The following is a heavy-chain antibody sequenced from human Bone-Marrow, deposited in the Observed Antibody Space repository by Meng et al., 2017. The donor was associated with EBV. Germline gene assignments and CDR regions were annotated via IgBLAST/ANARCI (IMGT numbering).Heavy chain of an antibody. CDR2: LIPMVGAP. Sequence: QVHVVRSGAGVKKAGSSVKVSCRTSGGTCRSDAVSWVRQAPGQGLEWMGGLIPMVGAPHYAQKFQGRVTIIADESTSTHSMELNSLRSEDTAMYYCASESGRGFTPDYWGQGTLVTVSS. D-gene: IGHD3-10*01. V-gene: IGHV1-69*01. J-gene: IGHJ4*02. CDR3: ASESGRGFTPDY. CDR1: GGTCRSDA.